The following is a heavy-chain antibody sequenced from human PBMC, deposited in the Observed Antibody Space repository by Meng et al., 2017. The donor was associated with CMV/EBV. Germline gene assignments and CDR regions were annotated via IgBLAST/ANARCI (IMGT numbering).Heavy chain of an antibody. CDR3: ASGGTRWFVPFGY. CDR1: GFTFSNYA. V-gene: IGHV3-23*03. J-gene: IGHJ4*02. Sequence: GGSLRLSCAASGFTFSNYAMSWIRQAPGKGLEWVSVIYNGGNSEYYADSVQGRFTISRDDSKNTLYLRMNSLRAEDTAVYYCASGGTRWFVPFGYWGLGTLVTVSS. CDR2: IYNGGNSE. D-gene: IGHD3-10*01.